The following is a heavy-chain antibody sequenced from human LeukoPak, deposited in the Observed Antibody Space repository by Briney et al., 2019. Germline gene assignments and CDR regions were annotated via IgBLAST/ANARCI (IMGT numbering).Heavy chain of an antibody. D-gene: IGHD3-16*02. CDR2: IRSKGDGGTT. CDR3: ARGGYQFEH. J-gene: IGHJ1*01. CDR1: GFTFGNYA. Sequence: GGSLRLSCTASGFTFGNYAMNWFRQAPGKGLEWIGSIRSKGDGGTTEYAASVKGRFVISREDSKSIAYLQMDSLESEDTAVYYCARGGYQFEHWGQGTLVTVSS. V-gene: IGHV3-49*03.